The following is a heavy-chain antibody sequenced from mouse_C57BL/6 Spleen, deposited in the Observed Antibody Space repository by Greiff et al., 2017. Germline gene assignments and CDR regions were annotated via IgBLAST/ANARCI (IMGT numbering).Heavy chain of an antibody. V-gene: IGHV5-4*01. J-gene: IGHJ4*01. D-gene: IGHD2-10*02. Sequence: EVKLMESGGGLVKPGGSLKLSCAASGFTFSSYAMSWVRQTPEKRLEWVATISDGGSYTYYPDNVKGRFTISRDNAKNNLYLQLSHLKSEDTAMYYCAREYGSLYYAMDCWGQGASVTVSS. CDR1: GFTFSSYA. CDR3: AREYGSLYYAMDC. CDR2: ISDGGSYT.